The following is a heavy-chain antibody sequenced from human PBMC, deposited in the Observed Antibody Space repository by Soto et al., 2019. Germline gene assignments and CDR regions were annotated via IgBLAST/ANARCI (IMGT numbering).Heavy chain of an antibody. Sequence: PGGSLRLSCAASGFTFSSYEMNWVRQAPGKGLEWVSYISSSGSTIYYADSVKGRFTISRDNAKNSLYLQMNSLRAEDTAVYYCARVRHYDSSGYYYVTRDAFDIWGQGTTVPVS. D-gene: IGHD3-22*01. V-gene: IGHV3-48*03. CDR1: GFTFSSYE. J-gene: IGHJ3*02. CDR2: ISSSGSTI. CDR3: ARVRHYDSSGYYYVTRDAFDI.